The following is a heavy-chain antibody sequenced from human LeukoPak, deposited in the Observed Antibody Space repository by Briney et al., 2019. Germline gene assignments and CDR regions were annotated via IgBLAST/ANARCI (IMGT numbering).Heavy chain of an antibody. CDR1: GFTFSRYS. Sequence: GGSLRLSCAGSGFTFSRYSMNWFLQAPGKGLERVSSISSRSTNIFYADSVKGRFTISRDNAKNSLYLQMNSLGTEVTAVYYCERDALRLVPEGYFYYMDVWGKGTTVTVSS. V-gene: IGHV3-21*01. CDR2: ISSRSTNI. CDR3: ERDALRLVPEGYFYYMDV. J-gene: IGHJ6*03. D-gene: IGHD6-19*01.